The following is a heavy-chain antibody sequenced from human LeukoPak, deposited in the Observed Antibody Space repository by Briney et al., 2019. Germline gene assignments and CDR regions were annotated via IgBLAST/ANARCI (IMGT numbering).Heavy chain of an antibody. CDR2: VYHNGET. V-gene: IGHV4-38-2*02. D-gene: IGHD1-26*01. J-gene: IGHJ6*03. CDR3: VTPRSWELSDMAV. CDR1: GYSISTNYY. Sequence: SETLSLTCTVSGYSISTNYYWAWIRQSPGTGLEWIGSVYHNGETYYNPSLKSRVIISVDTSKNEFSLRLTSVTAADTAAYYCVTPRSWELSDMAVWGKGTTVIVSS.